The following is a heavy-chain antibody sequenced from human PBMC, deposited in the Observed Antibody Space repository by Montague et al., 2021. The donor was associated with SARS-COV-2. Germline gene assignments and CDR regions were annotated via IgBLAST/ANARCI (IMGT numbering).Heavy chain of an antibody. CDR2: IINNGGTT. CDR1: GFTFSSYA. D-gene: IGHD3-10*01. Sequence: SLRLSCAASGFTFSSYAMHWVRQAPGKGLEYVSGIINNGGTTYYANSVEGRFTISRDNSENTLYLQMGSLRGEDMAVYYCARAPMVRGVSPPQIALDIWGRGTMVTVSS. J-gene: IGHJ3*02. V-gene: IGHV3-64*01. CDR3: ARAPMVRGVSPPQIALDI.